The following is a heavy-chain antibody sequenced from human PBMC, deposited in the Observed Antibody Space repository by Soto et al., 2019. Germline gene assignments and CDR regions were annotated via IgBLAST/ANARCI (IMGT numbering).Heavy chain of an antibody. D-gene: IGHD3-10*01. V-gene: IGHV3-23*01. CDR1: GFTFSSYA. CDR3: ATSPRGFFDY. Sequence: EVQLLESGGGLVQPGGSLRLSCAASGFTFSSYAMSWVRQAPGKGLEWVSGISGSGGSTYYADSVKGRFTISRDNSKNTLYLQMNSLRAEDTDVYYCATSPRGFFDYWGQGTLVTVSS. J-gene: IGHJ4*02. CDR2: ISGSGGST.